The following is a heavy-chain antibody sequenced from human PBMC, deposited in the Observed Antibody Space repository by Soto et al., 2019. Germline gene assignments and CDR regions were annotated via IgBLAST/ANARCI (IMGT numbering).Heavy chain of an antibody. Sequence: QVQLQESGPGLVKPSETLSLTCTVSGGSITNYYCSWFRQPPGKGLEWIGYIQYNGYSAYNLSLKRRVTMSTDTSKTQSSLMVESVTATDTAVYYCARHGFGPLHGLVDVWGQGTTVIVSS. V-gene: IGHV4-59*08. CDR3: ARHGFGPLHGLVDV. CDR2: IQYNGYS. D-gene: IGHD3-10*01. CDR1: GGSITNYY. J-gene: IGHJ6*02.